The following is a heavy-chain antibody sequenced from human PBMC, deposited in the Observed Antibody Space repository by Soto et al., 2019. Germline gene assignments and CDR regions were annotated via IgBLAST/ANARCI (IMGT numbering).Heavy chain of an antibody. CDR2: ISAGGGSP. CDR1: GFIFNNYA. Sequence: GGSLRLSCAASGFIFNNYAMSWVRQAPGKGLEWVSFISAGGGSPNYADSVKGRFTISRDNSKNMVYLQMNSLRAEDTAVYYCAKDGDFYYFGTGYYLTGHYFDYWGQGTLVTVSS. J-gene: IGHJ4*02. D-gene: IGHD3-3*01. V-gene: IGHV3-23*01. CDR3: AKDGDFYYFGTGYYLTGHYFDY.